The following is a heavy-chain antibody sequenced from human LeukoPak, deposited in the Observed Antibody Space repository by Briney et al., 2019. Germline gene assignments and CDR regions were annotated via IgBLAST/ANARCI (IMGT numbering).Heavy chain of an antibody. CDR2: ISGSGGST. CDR1: GFTFSSYA. V-gene: IGHV3-23*01. J-gene: IGHJ4*02. CDR3: ARCSGGSCYYYFDY. Sequence: GGSLRLSCAASGFTFSSYAMSWVRQAPGKGLEWVSAISGSGGSTYYADSAKGRFTISRDNSKNTLYLQMNSLRAEDTAVYYCARCSGGSCYYYFDYWGQGTLVTVSS. D-gene: IGHD2-15*01.